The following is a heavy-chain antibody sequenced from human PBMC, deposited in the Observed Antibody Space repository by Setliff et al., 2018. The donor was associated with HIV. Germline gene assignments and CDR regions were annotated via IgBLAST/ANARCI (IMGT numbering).Heavy chain of an antibody. Sequence: PSETLSLTCAVYGGSFSGNYWNWIRQPPGKGLEWIGEINHSANTNYSPSLKSRVTISVDASKNQFSLKLNSVTAADTAVYYCASPKERYYYGSKSYIGWFDPWGQGTLVTVSS. CDR3: ASPKERYYYGSKSYIGWFDP. J-gene: IGHJ5*02. V-gene: IGHV4-34*01. CDR1: GGSFSGNY. CDR2: INHSANT. D-gene: IGHD3-10*01.